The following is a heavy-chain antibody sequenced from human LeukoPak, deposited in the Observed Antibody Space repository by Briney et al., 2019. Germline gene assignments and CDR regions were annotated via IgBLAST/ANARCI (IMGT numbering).Heavy chain of an antibody. J-gene: IGHJ6*03. D-gene: IGHD6-13*01. CDR1: GYSISSGYY. CDR2: IYQSGST. V-gene: IGHV4-38-2*02. CDR3: ARGSPKQHYYMDV. Sequence: SETLSLTCTVSGYSISSGYYWGWIRQPPGKGLEWIGSIYQSGSTYYNPSLKSRVTISVDTSKNQFSLKLSSVTAADTAVYYCARGSPKQHYYMDVWGKGTTVTVSS.